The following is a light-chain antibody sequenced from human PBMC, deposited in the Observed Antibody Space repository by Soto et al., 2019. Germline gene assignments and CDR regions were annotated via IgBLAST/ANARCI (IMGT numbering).Light chain of an antibody. CDR1: QSVNNNY. J-gene: IGKJ1*01. V-gene: IGKV3-20*01. CDR3: QQYAGSPRT. CDR2: SAS. Sequence: DIVLTQSPGTLSLSPRERAPLSCSASQSVNNNYVAWYQQKPGQAPRLLIYSASRRATGIPDRFTGSGSGTDFTLTINRVEPEDFAVYFCQQYAGSPRTFGQGTKVDI.